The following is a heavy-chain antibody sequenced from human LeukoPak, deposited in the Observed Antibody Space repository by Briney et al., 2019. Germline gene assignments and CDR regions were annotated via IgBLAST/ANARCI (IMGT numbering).Heavy chain of an antibody. Sequence: PSETLSLTCTVSGXSISSYYGSWIRQPPGKGLEWIGYISSSGSTDYNPSLKSRVTMSVDTSKNQFSLNLNSVTAADTAVYYCARGRFGELIFDYWGQGTLVTVSS. CDR1: GXSISSYY. D-gene: IGHD3-10*01. V-gene: IGHV4-59*01. J-gene: IGHJ4*02. CDR3: ARGRFGELIFDY. CDR2: ISSSGST.